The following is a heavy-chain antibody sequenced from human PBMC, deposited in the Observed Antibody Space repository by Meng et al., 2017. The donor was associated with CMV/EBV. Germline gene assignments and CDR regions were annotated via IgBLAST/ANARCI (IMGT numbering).Heavy chain of an antibody. CDR3: ARARVPAAIGAINWFDP. Sequence: LSLTGAASGFTFSDYYMSWIRQAPGKGLEWVSYISSSGSTIYYADSVKGRFTISRDNAKNSLYLQMNSLRAEDTAVYYCARARVPAAIGAINWFDPWGQGTLVTVSS. CDR2: ISSSGSTI. D-gene: IGHD2-2*01. J-gene: IGHJ5*02. V-gene: IGHV3-11*01. CDR1: GFTFSDYY.